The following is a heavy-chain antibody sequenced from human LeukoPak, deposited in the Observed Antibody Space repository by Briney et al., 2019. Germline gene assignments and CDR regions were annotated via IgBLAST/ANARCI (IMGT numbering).Heavy chain of an antibody. CDR2: IYYSGST. CDR3: ARDRGGYSSCFDWFDP. D-gene: IGHD6-13*01. Sequence: PSETLSLTGTVSGGSISSNYGSWIRQPPGKGLEWIGYIYYSGSTNYNPSLKSRVTISVDTSKNQFSLKLSSVTAADTAVYYCARDRGGYSSCFDWFDPWGQGTLVTVSS. J-gene: IGHJ5*02. CDR1: GGSISSNY. V-gene: IGHV4-59*01.